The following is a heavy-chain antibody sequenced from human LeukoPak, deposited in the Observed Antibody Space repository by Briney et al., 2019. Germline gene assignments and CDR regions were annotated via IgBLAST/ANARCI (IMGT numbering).Heavy chain of an antibody. CDR2: MNPNSGNT. J-gene: IGHJ6*03. CDR1: GYTFTNFD. D-gene: IGHD1-7*01. CDR3: ARAPSWNYNRYYYYYAAV. Sequence: ASVKVSCKTSGYTFTNFDINWVRQASGHGLEWMGWMNPNSGNTGYAQKFQGRVTITRNTSISTAYMELSSLRSEDTAVYYCARAPSWNYNRYYYYYAAVRGRGTTVTVSS. V-gene: IGHV1-8*03.